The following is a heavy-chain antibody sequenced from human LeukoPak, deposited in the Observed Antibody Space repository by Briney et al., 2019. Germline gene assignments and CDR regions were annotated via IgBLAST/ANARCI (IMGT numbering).Heavy chain of an antibody. CDR2: ISYDGSNK. CDR3: AKDFGCSSTSCYPYFDY. CDR1: GFTFGSYG. J-gene: IGHJ4*02. V-gene: IGHV3-30*18. Sequence: GGSLRLSCAASGFTFGSYGMHWVRQAPGKGLEWVAVISYDGSNKYYADSVKGRFTISRDNPKNTLYLQMNSLRAEDTAVYYCAKDFGCSSTSCYPYFDYWGQGTLVTVSS. D-gene: IGHD2-2*01.